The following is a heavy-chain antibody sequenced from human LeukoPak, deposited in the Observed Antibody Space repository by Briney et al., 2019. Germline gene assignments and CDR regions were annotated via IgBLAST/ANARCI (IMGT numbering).Heavy chain of an antibody. CDR1: GGTFSSYY. V-gene: IGHV4-59*01. CDR3: ARDRFLGFGSMDV. Sequence: PSETLSLTCTVSGGTFSSYYWSWIRQPPGKGLEWIGYIYYSGSTNYNPSLKSRGTISVDTSKNQFSLKLSSVTAADTAVYYCARDRFLGFGSMDVWGQGTTVTVSS. CDR2: IYYSGST. J-gene: IGHJ6*01. D-gene: IGHD3-3*01.